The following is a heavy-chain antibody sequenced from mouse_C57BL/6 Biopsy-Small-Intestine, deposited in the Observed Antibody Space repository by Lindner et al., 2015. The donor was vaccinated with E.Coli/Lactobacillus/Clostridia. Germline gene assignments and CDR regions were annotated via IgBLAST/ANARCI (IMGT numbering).Heavy chain of an antibody. CDR1: GYAFSGSW. D-gene: IGHD2-3*01. CDR3: ADGLPFAY. Sequence: VQLQESGPELVKPGASVKISCKASGYAFSGSWMNWVKQRPGKGLEWIGRIYPGDGDTNYNGKFKGKATLTADKSSSTAYMQLSSLTSEDSAVYFCADGLPFAYWGQGTLVTVSA. V-gene: IGHV1-82*01. J-gene: IGHJ3*01. CDR2: IYPGDGDT.